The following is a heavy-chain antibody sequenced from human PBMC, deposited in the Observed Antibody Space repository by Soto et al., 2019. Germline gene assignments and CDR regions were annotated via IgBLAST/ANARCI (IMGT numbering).Heavy chain of an antibody. J-gene: IGHJ6*02. CDR2: ISCSGGST. D-gene: IGHD2-21*02. V-gene: IGHV3-23*01. CDR1: RFTFSSYA. Sequence: GGSLRLSCAASRFTFSSYAMSWVRPATGKGLEWVSAISCSGGSTYYADSVRGRFTISRDNAKDSLYLQMSSLRAEDTAVYYCARVMCGDCSSYYYYSMEVWGQGTTVTVSS. CDR3: ARVMCGDCSSYYYYSMEV.